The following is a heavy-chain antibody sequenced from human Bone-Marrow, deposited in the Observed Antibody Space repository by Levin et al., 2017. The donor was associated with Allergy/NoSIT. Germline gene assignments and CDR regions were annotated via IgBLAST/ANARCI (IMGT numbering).Heavy chain of an antibody. Sequence: NPGESLKISCKASGYTFSTYGITWVRQAPGQGLEWMGWISGYNGKTNYAQKLQGRVTMTTDTSTSTAYMELRSLRSDETALYYCANTTSVGYCSGGSCDSEVGDYYGMDSWGQGTTVTVSS. CDR3: ANTTSVGYCSGGSCDSEVGDYYGMDS. CDR1: GYTFSTYG. J-gene: IGHJ6*02. V-gene: IGHV1-18*01. CDR2: ISGYNGKT. D-gene: IGHD2-15*01.